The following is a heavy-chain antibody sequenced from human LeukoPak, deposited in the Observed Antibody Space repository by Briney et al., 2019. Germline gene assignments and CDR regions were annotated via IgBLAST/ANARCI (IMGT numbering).Heavy chain of an antibody. CDR2: ISGSGGST. CDR1: GFTFSSNA. D-gene: IGHD3-10*01. J-gene: IGHJ5*02. V-gene: IGHV3-23*01. CDR3: ARDSYQDYYGRFDP. Sequence: GGSLRLSCAASGFTFSSNAMSWVRQAPGKGLEWVSAISGSGGSTYYADSVKGRFTISRDNSKNTLYLQMNGLTAEDTAMYYCARDSYQDYYGRFDPWGQGTLVIVSS.